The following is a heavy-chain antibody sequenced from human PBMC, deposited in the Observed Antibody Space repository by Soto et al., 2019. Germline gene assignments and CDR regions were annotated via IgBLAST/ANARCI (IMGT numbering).Heavy chain of an antibody. D-gene: IGHD3-16*02. CDR1: GGSISSSSYY. CDR2: IYYSGST. J-gene: IGHJ5*02. CDR3: SGIYVIEDNCFDP. V-gene: IGHV4-39*01. Sequence: SETLSLTCTVSGGSISSSSYYWGWIRQPPGKGLEWIGSIYYSGSTYYNPSLKSRVTISVDTSKNQFSLKLSSVTAADTAVYYCSGIYVIEDNCFDPWGQGTLVTVSS.